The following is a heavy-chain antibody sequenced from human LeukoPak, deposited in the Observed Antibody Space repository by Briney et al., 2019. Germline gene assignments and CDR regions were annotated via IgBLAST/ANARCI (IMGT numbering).Heavy chain of an antibody. CDR1: GFSFSNYA. Sequence: GGSLRLSCAASGFSFSNYAMTWVRQAPGKGLEWVGFIRSKAYGGTTEYAASVKGRFTISRDDSKSIAYLQMNSLKTEDTAVYYCTRVLFGRGYSYGYLGGDYWGQGTLVTVSS. J-gene: IGHJ4*02. CDR2: IRSKAYGGTT. D-gene: IGHD5-18*01. CDR3: TRVLFGRGYSYGYLGGDY. V-gene: IGHV3-49*04.